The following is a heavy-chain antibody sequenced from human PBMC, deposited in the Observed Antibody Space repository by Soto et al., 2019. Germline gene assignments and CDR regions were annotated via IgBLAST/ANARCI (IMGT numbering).Heavy chain of an antibody. J-gene: IGHJ6*02. CDR3: AREGSMYYDFWSGYYRAWYYYGMDV. CDR1: GGSISSSNW. V-gene: IGHV4-4*02. D-gene: IGHD3-3*01. CDR2: IYHSGST. Sequence: KTSETLSLTCAVSGGSISSSNWWSWVRQPPGKGLEWIGEIYHSGSTNYNPSLKSRVTISVDKSKNQFSLKLSSVTAADTAVYYCAREGSMYYDFWSGYYRAWYYYGMDVWGQGTTVTVSS.